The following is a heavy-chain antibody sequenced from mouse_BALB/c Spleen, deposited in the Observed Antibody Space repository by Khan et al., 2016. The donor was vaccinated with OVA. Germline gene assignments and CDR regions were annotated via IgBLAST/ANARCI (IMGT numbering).Heavy chain of an antibody. CDR3: RISTINA. Sequence: EVQLQQPGAELVKPAASLKLSCTASGYNIKDIYIHWVKQRPEKGLERIRRTDPANGNTKYDPKFQGKATITADTSSNTAYLQLSSLTSEDTAVYYCRISTINAWGQGPTLTVSS. V-gene: IGHV14-3*02. CDR2: TDPANGNT. CDR1: GYNIKDIY. J-gene: IGHJ2*01.